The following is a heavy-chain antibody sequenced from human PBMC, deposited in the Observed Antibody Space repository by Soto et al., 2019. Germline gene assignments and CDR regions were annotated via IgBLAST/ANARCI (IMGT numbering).Heavy chain of an antibody. V-gene: IGHV3-23*01. CDR2: ISGSGGST. J-gene: IGHJ6*03. D-gene: IGHD3-9*01. CDR1: GFTFSSYA. CDR3: AKDEVLRYFAADFGYYYMDV. Sequence: QLGGSLRLSCAASGFTFSSYAMSWVRQAPGKGLEWVSAISGSGGSTYYADSVKGRFTISRDNSKNTLYLQMNSLRAEDTAVYYCAKDEVLRYFAADFGYYYMDVWGKGTTVTVSS.